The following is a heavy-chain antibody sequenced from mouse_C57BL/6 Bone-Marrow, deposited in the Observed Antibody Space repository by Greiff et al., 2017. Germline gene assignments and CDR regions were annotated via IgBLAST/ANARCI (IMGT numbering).Heavy chain of an antibody. CDR1: GYTFTSYG. CDR3: ARGLLGGFDY. CDR2: IYPRSGNT. J-gene: IGHJ2*01. Sequence: VQLQESGAELARPGASVKLSCKASGYTFTSYGISWVKQRTGQGLEWIGEIYPRSGNTYYNEKFKGKATRTADKSSSTAYRELRSLTSEDSAVYFCARGLLGGFDYWGQGTTLTVSS. V-gene: IGHV1-81*01. D-gene: IGHD2-3*01.